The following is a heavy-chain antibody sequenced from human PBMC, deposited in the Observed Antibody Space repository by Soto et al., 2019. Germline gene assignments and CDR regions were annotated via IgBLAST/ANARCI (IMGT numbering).Heavy chain of an antibody. CDR3: ASGNVLLWFGELYYYGMDV. CDR1: GGSISSSSYY. V-gene: IGHV4-39*01. Sequence: SETLSLTCTVSGGSISSSSYYWGWIRQPPGKGLEWIGSIYYSGSTYYNPSLKSRVTISVDTSKNQFSLKLSSVTAADTAVYYCASGNVLLWFGELYYYGMDVWGQGTTVTVSS. J-gene: IGHJ6*02. CDR2: IYYSGST. D-gene: IGHD3-10*01.